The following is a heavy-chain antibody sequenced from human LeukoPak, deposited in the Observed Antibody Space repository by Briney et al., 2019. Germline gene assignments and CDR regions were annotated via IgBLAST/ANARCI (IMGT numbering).Heavy chain of an antibody. CDR1: GDSVSSNSAA. CDR2: TYYRSKWYN. D-gene: IGHD7-27*01. V-gene: IGHV6-1*01. Sequence: SQTLSLTCAISGDSVSSNSAAWNWIRQSPSRGLEWLGRTYYRSKWYNDYAVSVKSRITINPDTSKNQFSLKLSSVTAADTAVYYCARRNWGSGWFDPWGQGTLVTVSS. CDR3: ARRNWGSGWFDP. J-gene: IGHJ5*02.